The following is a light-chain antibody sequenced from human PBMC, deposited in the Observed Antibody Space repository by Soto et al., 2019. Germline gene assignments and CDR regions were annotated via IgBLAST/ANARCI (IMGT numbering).Light chain of an antibody. V-gene: IGLV1-44*01. CDR3: AAWDDSPDGMI. CDR2: TNN. J-gene: IGLJ2*01. Sequence: QSVLTQPPSASGTPGQRVTISCSGSISNIGSNTVNWYQQLPGTAPKLLLYTNNQRPSGVPDRFSGSKSGTSASLAISGLQSEDEADYYCAAWDDSPDGMIFGGGTKLTVL. CDR1: ISNIGSNT.